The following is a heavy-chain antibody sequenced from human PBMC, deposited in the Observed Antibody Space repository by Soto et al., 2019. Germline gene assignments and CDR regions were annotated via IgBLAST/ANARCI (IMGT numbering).Heavy chain of an antibody. CDR2: MNPNSGNT. J-gene: IGHJ6*02. D-gene: IGHD2-21*01. V-gene: IGHV1-8*01. Sequence: ASVKLSCKASGYTFTSYDINSVPQSTGQGLEWMGWMNPNSGNTGYAQKFQGRVTMTRNTSISTAYMELSSLRSEDTAVYYCARWWWGLNYYYYGMDVWGQGTTVTVS. CDR3: ARWWWGLNYYYYGMDV. CDR1: GYTFTSYD.